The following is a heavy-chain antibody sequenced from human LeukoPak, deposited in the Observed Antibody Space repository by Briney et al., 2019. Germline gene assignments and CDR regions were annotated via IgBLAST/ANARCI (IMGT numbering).Heavy chain of an antibody. CDR3: AREVGTAGGDY. V-gene: IGHV5-51*01. CDR2: IYPGDSDT. Sequence: GESLRVSCKGSGYSFTSYWIGWVRQMPGKGLEWMGIIYPGDSDTRYSTSFQGQVTISADKSISTASLQWSSLKASDTAMYYCAREVGTAGGDYWGQGTLVTVSS. J-gene: IGHJ4*02. D-gene: IGHD2-21*02. CDR1: GYSFTSYW.